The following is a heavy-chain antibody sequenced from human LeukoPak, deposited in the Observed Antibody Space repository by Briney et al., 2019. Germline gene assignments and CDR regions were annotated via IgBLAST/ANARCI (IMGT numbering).Heavy chain of an antibody. V-gene: IGHV4-4*07. J-gene: IGHJ1*01. Sequence: SETLSLTCTVSGGSISSYYWSRIRQPAGKGLEWIGRIYHSGSTNYNPSLKSRVTMSVDTSKNQFALKLSSVTAADTAVYYCALYDSSGYSEYFQHWGQGTLVTVSS. CDR3: ALYDSSGYSEYFQH. CDR1: GGSISSYY. D-gene: IGHD3-22*01. CDR2: IYHSGST.